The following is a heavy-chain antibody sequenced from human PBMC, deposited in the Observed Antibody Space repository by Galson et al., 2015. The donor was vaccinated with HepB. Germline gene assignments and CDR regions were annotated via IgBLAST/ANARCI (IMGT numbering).Heavy chain of an antibody. J-gene: IGHJ4*02. D-gene: IGHD3-22*01. CDR1: GGSISSSTYY. V-gene: IGHV4-39*01. CDR3: ARHDGYDSGN. CDR2: IFYSGNT. Sequence: ETLSLTCTVSGGSISSSTYYWGWIRQTPGKGLEWIGSIFYSGNTFYNPSLKSRVTISVDTSKNQFSLRLTSVTVADTAVYYCARHDGYDSGNWGQGTLVTVSS.